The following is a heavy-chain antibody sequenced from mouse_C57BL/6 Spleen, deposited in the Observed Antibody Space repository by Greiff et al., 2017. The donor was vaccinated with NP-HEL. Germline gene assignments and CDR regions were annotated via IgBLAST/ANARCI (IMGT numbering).Heavy chain of an antibody. V-gene: IGHV1-69*01. D-gene: IGHD1-1*01. Sequence: QVQLQQPGAELVMPGASVKLSCKASGYTFTSYWMHWVKQRPGQGLEWIGEIDPSDSYTNYNQKFKGKSTLTVDKSSSTAYMQLSSLTSEDSAVYYCARSGTTVEGLDFDYWGQGTTLTVSS. J-gene: IGHJ2*01. CDR3: ARSGTTVEGLDFDY. CDR2: IDPSDSYT. CDR1: GYTFTSYW.